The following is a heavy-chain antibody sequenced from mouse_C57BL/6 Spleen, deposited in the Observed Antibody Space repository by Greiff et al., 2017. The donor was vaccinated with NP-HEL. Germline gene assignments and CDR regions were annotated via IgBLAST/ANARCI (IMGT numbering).Heavy chain of an antibody. J-gene: IGHJ4*01. CDR2: ISSGGSYT. CDR1: GFTFSSYG. CDR3: ARHRGAMDY. Sequence: EVHLVESGGDLVKPGGSLKLSCAASGFTFSSYGMSWVRQTPDKRLEWVATISSGGSYTYYPDSVKGRFIISRDNAKNTLYLQMSSLKSEDTAMYYCARHRGAMDYWGQGTSVTVSS. V-gene: IGHV5-6*01.